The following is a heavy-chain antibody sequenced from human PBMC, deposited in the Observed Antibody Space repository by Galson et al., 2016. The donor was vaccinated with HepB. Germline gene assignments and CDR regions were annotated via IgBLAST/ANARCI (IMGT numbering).Heavy chain of an antibody. D-gene: IGHD2-15*01. CDR2: INSDGRNT. Sequence: SLRLSCAASGFDFNNFPMHWVRQAPGKGLEYVSSINSDGRNTYYGDSVKDRSIISRDNSKNTLFLQMGRLRLEDMAVYYCARAGGYCRNKTCGGLDVWGQGTTVIVS. J-gene: IGHJ6*02. V-gene: IGHV3-64*02. CDR1: GFDFNNFP. CDR3: ARAGGYCRNKTCGGLDV.